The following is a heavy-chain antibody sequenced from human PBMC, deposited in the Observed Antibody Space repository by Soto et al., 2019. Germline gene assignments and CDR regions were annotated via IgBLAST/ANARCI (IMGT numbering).Heavy chain of an antibody. V-gene: IGHV1-2*02. Sequence: ASVKVSCKASGYTFTDHNMHWVRQAPGQGLEWMGWINCNSGNTDFAQKFHGRVTMTRDTSISTAYMDLSRLRTGDTAMYYCARVRVGSXXDNSPDYWGQGTLVTVSS. J-gene: IGHJ4*02. CDR2: INCNSGNT. CDR3: ARVRVGSXXDNSPDY. D-gene: IGHD6-19*01. CDR1: GYTFTDHN.